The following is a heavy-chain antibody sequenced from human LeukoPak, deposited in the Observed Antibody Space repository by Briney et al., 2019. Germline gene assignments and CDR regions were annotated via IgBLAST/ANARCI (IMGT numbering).Heavy chain of an antibody. CDR3: AKDKEYSGFGPILSGYYYGMDV. J-gene: IGHJ6*04. V-gene: IGHV3-43D*04. D-gene: IGHD5-12*01. Sequence: QAGGSLRLSCAASGFTFDDYAMHWVRQAPGKGLEWVSLISWDGGSTYYADSVKGRFTISRDNSRHTLYLQMNSLGAEDTALYYCAKDKEYSGFGPILSGYYYGMDVWGKGTTVTVSS. CDR1: GFTFDDYA. CDR2: ISWDGGST.